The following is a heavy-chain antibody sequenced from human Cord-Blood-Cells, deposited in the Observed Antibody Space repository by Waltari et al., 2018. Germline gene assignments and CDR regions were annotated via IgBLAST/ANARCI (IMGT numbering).Heavy chain of an antibody. CDR2: LNPSGGST. D-gene: IGHD7-27*01. Sequence: QVQLVQSGAEVKKPGASVKVSCKASGYTFTSYYMHWVRQAPGQGLAWRGILNPSGGSTGYAQKFQGRVTMTRDTSTSTVYMELSSLGSEDTAVYYGARARGNHWGWDYWGQGTLVTVSS. CDR1: GYTFTSYY. CDR3: ARARGNHWGWDY. J-gene: IGHJ4*02. V-gene: IGHV1-46*01.